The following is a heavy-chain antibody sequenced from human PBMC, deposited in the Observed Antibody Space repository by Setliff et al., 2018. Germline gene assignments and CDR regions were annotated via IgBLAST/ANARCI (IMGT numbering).Heavy chain of an antibody. D-gene: IGHD3-10*01. J-gene: IGHJ4*02. CDR3: VRDWASGDDH. CDR2: IRYDGSNK. CDR1: GFTFSSYG. Sequence: GGSLRLSCAASGFTFSSYGMHWVRQAPGKGLEWVAFIRYDGSNKYYADSVKGRFTISGDNSKNTLYLQMNSLRAEDTAVYYCVRDWASGDDHWGRGTLVTVSS. V-gene: IGHV3-30*02.